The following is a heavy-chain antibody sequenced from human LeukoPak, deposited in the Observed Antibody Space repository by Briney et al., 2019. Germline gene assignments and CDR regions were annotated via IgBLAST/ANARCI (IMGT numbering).Heavy chain of an antibody. J-gene: IGHJ4*02. CDR2: ITSTSTYI. CDR1: GFTFSSYT. Sequence: GGSLRLSCTASGFTFSSYTFNWIRQAPGKGLEWVASITSTSTYIYYADSVQGRFAVSRDNAKNSLYLQMNSLRAEDTAVFYCVRRGPNNSGLDYWGQGTLVTVSS. D-gene: IGHD6-19*01. CDR3: VRRGPNNSGLDY. V-gene: IGHV3-21*01.